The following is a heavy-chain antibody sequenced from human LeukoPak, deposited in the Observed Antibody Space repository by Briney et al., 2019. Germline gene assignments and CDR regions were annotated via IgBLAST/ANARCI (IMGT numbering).Heavy chain of an antibody. Sequence: GGSLRLSCAASGFTVSSNYMSWVRQAPGKGVEWVSVIYSGGSTYYADSVKGRFTISRDNSKNTLYLQMNSLRAEDTAVYYCARAGYCRTTSCFDYYMDVWGKGTTVTVSS. CDR1: GFTVSSNY. V-gene: IGHV3-53*01. CDR3: ARAGYCRTTSCFDYYMDV. D-gene: IGHD2-2*01. J-gene: IGHJ6*03. CDR2: IYSGGST.